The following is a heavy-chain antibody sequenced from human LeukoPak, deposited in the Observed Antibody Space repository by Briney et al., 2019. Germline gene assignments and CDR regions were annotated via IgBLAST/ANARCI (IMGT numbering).Heavy chain of an antibody. CDR1: GITLSNYG. D-gene: IGHD3-10*01. CDR2: ISDSGGST. V-gene: IGHV3-23*01. CDR3: AKRGIVIRAVIMVGFHKEAYYFDY. Sequence: GGSLRLSCAVSGITLSNYGMSWVRQAPGKGLEWVAGISDSGGSTNYADSVKGRFTISRDDAKSTLYLQMNSLRAEDTAVYFCAKRGIVIRAVIMVGFHKEAYYFDYWGQGALVTVSS. J-gene: IGHJ4*02.